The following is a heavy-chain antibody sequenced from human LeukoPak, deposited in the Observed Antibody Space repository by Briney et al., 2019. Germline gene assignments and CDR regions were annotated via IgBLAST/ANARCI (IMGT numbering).Heavy chain of an antibody. D-gene: IGHD2-2*01. CDR1: GFTFSSYG. CDR2: ISSSGSTI. Sequence: GGSLRLSCAASGFTFSSYGMNWVRQAPGKGLEWVSYISSSGSTIYYAVSVKGRFTISRDNAKNSLYLQMNSLRAEDTAVYYCARVHCSSTSCYEVDYWGQGTLVTVSS. J-gene: IGHJ4*02. CDR3: ARVHCSSTSCYEVDY. V-gene: IGHV3-48*04.